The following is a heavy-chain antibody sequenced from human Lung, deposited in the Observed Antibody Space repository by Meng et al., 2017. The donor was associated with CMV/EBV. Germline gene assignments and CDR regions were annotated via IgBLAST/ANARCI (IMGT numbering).Heavy chain of an antibody. V-gene: IGHV1-2*02. D-gene: IGHD3-16*01. CDR3: ARDRDYVWGSYPDY. J-gene: IGHJ4*02. Sequence: QVQLVQSGAEVKKPGASVKVSCKASGYTFTGYYMHWVRQAPGQGLEWMGWINPNSGGTNYAQKFQGRVTMTRDTSISTAYMELSRLRSDDTAVYYCARDRDYVWGSYPDYWDQGPLVTVYS. CDR2: INPNSGGT. CDR1: GYTFTGYY.